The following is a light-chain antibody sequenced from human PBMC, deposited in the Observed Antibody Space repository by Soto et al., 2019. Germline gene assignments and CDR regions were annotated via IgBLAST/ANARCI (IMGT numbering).Light chain of an antibody. CDR3: QQYDNDSWT. CDR1: QSSSSW. Sequence: DIQMTQSPSTLSASVGDRVIITCRASQSSSSWLAWYQQKPGKAPNLLIYKASNLKSVVQSRFSGSGSGTAFTHTISILQTYDFATYYCQQYDNDSWTFGQGTKVEIK. J-gene: IGKJ1*01. CDR2: KAS. V-gene: IGKV1-5*03.